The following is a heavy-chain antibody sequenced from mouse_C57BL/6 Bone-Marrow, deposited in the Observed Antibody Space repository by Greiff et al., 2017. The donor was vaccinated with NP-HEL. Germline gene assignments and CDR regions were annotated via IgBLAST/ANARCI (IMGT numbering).Heavy chain of an antibody. J-gene: IGHJ2*01. D-gene: IGHD1-1*01. CDR2: IYPGDGDT. CDR1: GYAFSSYW. Sequence: VKLQESGAELVKPGASVKISCKASGYAFSSYWMNWVKQRPGKGLEWIGQIYPGDGDTNYNGKFKGKATLTADKSSSTAYMQLSSLTSEDSAVYFCARASYYYGSSYYFDYWGQGTTLTVSS. CDR3: ARASYYYGSSYYFDY. V-gene: IGHV1-80*01.